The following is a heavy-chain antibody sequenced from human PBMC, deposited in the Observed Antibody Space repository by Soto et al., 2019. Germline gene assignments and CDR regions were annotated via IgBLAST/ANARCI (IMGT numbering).Heavy chain of an antibody. V-gene: IGHV3-33*01. CDR2: IWYDGSNE. D-gene: IGHD3-10*01. CDR3: ARQYGSGTVDY. Sequence: GGSLRLSCAASGFPFSSYGMHWVRQAPGKGLEWVAVIWYDGSNEYHADSVKGRFTISRDNSKNTLYLQMNSLRAEDTAVYYCARQYGSGTVDYWGQGTLVTVSS. J-gene: IGHJ4*02. CDR1: GFPFSSYG.